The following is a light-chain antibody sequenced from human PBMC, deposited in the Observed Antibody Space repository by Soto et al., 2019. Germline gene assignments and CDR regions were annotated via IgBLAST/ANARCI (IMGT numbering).Light chain of an antibody. CDR3: QQYRMSPNT. J-gene: IGKJ5*01. V-gene: IGKV3-20*01. CDR2: DAS. CDR1: QSISRS. Sequence: EIVLTQSPAILSVSPGERATLSCRASQSISRSLALYQQKPGQAPRLLISDASTRATGIPDRFSGSGSGTDFSLTIRGLKPEDFAVYYCQQYRMSPNTFGQGTRLEIK.